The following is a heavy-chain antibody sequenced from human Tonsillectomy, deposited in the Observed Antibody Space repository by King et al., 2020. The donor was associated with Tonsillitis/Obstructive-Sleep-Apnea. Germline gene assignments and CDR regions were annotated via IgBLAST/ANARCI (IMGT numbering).Heavy chain of an antibody. D-gene: IGHD3-16*01. J-gene: IGHJ4*02. V-gene: IGHV7-4-1*02. CDR1: GYTFTNYA. Sequence: FQLVQSGSELKKPGASVKISCKASGYTFTNYAMMWVRQAPGQGLEWMGWINTNTGNPTYAQDFTGRIVFSFDTSVRTAYLQISDLTPEDTAVYYCAREFTIGFWGPDYWGQGTLVTVSS. CDR2: INTNTGNP. CDR3: AREFTIGFWGPDY.